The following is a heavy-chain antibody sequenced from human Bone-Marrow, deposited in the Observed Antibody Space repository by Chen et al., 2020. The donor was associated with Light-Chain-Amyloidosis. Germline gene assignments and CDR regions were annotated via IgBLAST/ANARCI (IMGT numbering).Heavy chain of an antibody. V-gene: IGHV4-39*01. CDR3: ARQSGGLTDI. Sequence: QVQLQESGPGLVKPWETLSLSCTISGGSISSSSYYWGWVRQPPGEGLEWIWSFLHSGRTYYNPSLKSRVTISVDTSKSQVSLRLSSVTAADTAVYYCARQSGGLTDIWGQGTLVTVSS. D-gene: IGHD3-9*01. J-gene: IGHJ4*02. CDR1: GGSISSSSYY. CDR2: FLHSGRT.